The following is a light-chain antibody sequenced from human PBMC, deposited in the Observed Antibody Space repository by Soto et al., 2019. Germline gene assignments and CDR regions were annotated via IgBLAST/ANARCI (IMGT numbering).Light chain of an antibody. V-gene: IGLV2-11*01. CDR3: CSSADTYTLV. Sequence: QSALTQPRSVSGSPGQSVTLSCTGTSSDVGVSNHVSWYQQHPGSAPKLIIYDVSKRPSGVPDRFSGSKSGNTATLTISGLQTEDEADYSCCSSADTYTLVFGSGTKVTVL. CDR1: SSDVGVSNH. CDR2: DVS. J-gene: IGLJ1*01.